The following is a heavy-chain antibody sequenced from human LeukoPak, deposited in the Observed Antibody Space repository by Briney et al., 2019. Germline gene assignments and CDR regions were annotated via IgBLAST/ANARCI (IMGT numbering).Heavy chain of an antibody. Sequence: PGRSLRLSCAASGFTFSSYAITWVRQAPGKGLEWVSAVSGSGGNTSYADSVKGRFTISRDSSKNTLYLQMNSLRAEDTAVYYCAKDRSSGWYTTLDYWGQGVLVTVSS. D-gene: IGHD6-19*01. CDR2: VSGSGGNT. CDR1: GFTFSSYA. CDR3: AKDRSSGWYTTLDY. J-gene: IGHJ4*02. V-gene: IGHV3-23*01.